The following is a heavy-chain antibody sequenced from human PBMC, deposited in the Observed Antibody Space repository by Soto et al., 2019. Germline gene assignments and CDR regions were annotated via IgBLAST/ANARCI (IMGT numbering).Heavy chain of an antibody. CDR2: ISYDGNNK. CDR3: AKDHYPPGSALNWPVNWFDA. D-gene: IGHD3-10*01. Sequence: QVQLVESGGGVVQPGRSLRLSCAASGFTFSDYTIHWVRQAPGKGLEWVAVISYDGNNKKYADSVEGRFTISRDNSKNTLYLQLNSLRDEDTAVYYCAKDHYPPGSALNWPVNWFDAWGQGTLVTVSS. V-gene: IGHV3-30-3*01. J-gene: IGHJ5*02. CDR1: GFTFSDYT.